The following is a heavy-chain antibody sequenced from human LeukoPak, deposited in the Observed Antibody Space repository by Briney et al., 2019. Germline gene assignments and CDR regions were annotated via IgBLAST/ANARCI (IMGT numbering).Heavy chain of an antibody. CDR1: GGSISSYY. Sequence: PSETLSLTCTVSGGSISSYYWSWIRQPPGKGLEWIGYIYYSGSTNYNPSLKSRVTISVDTSKNQFSLKLSSVTAADTAVYYCARLSFSTVVTPEFDYWGQGTLVTVSS. CDR3: ARLSFSTVVTPEFDY. V-gene: IGHV4-59*08. D-gene: IGHD4-23*01. CDR2: IYYSGST. J-gene: IGHJ4*02.